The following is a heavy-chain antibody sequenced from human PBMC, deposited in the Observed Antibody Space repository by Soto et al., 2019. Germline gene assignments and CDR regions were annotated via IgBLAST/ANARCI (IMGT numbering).Heavy chain of an antibody. J-gene: IGHJ6*02. CDR1: GFTFSSYS. Sequence: PGGSLRLSCAGSGFTFSSYSMNWVRQAPGKGLEWVSSISSSSSYIYYADSVKGRFTISRDNAKNSLYLQMNSLRAEDTAVYYCARDCSSTSCYGYYGMDVWGQGTTVTVSS. CDR3: ARDCSSTSCYGYYGMDV. D-gene: IGHD2-2*01. CDR2: ISSSSSYI. V-gene: IGHV3-21*01.